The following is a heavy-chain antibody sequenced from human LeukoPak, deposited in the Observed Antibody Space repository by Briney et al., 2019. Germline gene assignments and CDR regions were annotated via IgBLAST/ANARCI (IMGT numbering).Heavy chain of an antibody. Sequence: SETLSLTCTVSGGSISSYYWSWIRQPPGKGLEWIGYIYYSGSTNYNPSLKSRVTISVDTSKNQFSLKLSSVTAADTAVYYCARGALYYYDSSGYNLDYWGQGTLVTVSS. CDR2: IYYSGST. D-gene: IGHD3-22*01. J-gene: IGHJ4*02. V-gene: IGHV4-59*01. CDR3: ARGALYYYDSSGYNLDY. CDR1: GGSISSYY.